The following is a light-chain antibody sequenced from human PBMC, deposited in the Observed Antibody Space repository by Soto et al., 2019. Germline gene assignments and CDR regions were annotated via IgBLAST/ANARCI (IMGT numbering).Light chain of an antibody. CDR1: SSDVGGYNY. V-gene: IGLV2-14*01. Sequence: QSALTQPASVSGSPGQSITISCTGTSSDVGGYNYVSWYQQHPGKAPKLMIYDVSNRPSGVSNRFSGSKSGNTASLTISGRQAEDEADYYYSSYTSSSTLLYVFGTGTKAPS. J-gene: IGLJ1*01. CDR2: DVS. CDR3: SSYTSSSTLLYV.